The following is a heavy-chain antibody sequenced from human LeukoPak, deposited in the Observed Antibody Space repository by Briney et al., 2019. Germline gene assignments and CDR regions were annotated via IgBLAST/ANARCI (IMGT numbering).Heavy chain of an antibody. CDR2: ISAYNDNT. V-gene: IGHV1-18*01. J-gene: IGHJ5*02. Sequence: ASVKVSCKASGYTFTSYGISWVRQAPGQGLEWMGWISAYNDNTKYAQNLQGRVTMTTDTSTTTAYMELRSLRSDDTAVYYCARDAKGWSAGSGHWFDPWGQGTLVTVSS. D-gene: IGHD1-26*01. CDR1: GYTFTSYG. CDR3: ARDAKGWSAGSGHWFDP.